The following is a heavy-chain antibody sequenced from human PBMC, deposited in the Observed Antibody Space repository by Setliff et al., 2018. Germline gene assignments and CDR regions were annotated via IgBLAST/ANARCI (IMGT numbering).Heavy chain of an antibody. CDR3: ARAQVVFAISAPVWYFEV. CDR1: GAIIYDHW. D-gene: IGHD2-21*01. Sequence: SETLSLTCSVSGAIIYDHWWTWTRQPPGAGLEWIGCIYSDGSADYNSSFTSRVTISVDKSKNQFSLKLTSVTAADTAVYYCARAQVVFAISAPVWYFEVWGRGTQVTVSS. J-gene: IGHJ2*01. V-gene: IGHV4-4*07. CDR2: IYSDGSA.